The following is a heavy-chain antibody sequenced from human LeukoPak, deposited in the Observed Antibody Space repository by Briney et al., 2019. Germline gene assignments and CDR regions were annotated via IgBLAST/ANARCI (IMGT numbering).Heavy chain of an antibody. J-gene: IGHJ3*02. CDR3: AGVKMAQDAFDI. CDR1: GFTFSSYS. V-gene: IGHV3-48*01. CDR2: ISSSSGTI. Sequence: GGSLRLSCAASGFTFSSYSMNWVRQAPGKGLEWVSYISSSSGTIYYADSVKGRFTISRDNAKNSLYLQMNSLRAEDTAVYYCAGVKMAQDAFDIWGQGTMVTVSS. D-gene: IGHD5-24*01.